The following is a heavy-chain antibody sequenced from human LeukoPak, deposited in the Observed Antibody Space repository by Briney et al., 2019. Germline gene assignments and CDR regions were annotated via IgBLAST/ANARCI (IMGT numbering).Heavy chain of an antibody. CDR3: ATRNY. CDR2: IYSAGST. Sequence: GGSLRLSCAASGFTVSNNCMSWVRQAPGKGLESVSLIYSAGSTYYADSVKGRFTISRDNSKNTLYLQMNSLRVEDTAMYYCATRNYWGQGTLVTVSS. CDR1: GFTVSNNC. J-gene: IGHJ4*02. V-gene: IGHV3-53*01.